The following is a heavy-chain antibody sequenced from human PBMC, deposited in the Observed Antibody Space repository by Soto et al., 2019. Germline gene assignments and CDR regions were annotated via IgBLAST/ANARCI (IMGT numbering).Heavy chain of an antibody. J-gene: IGHJ6*02. Sequence: SETLSLTCTVSGGSISSSSYYWGWIRQPPGKGLEWIGSIYYSGSTYYNPSLKSRVTISVDTSKNQFSLKLSSVTAADTAVYYCARHEGGEVPYYYYGMDVWGQGTTVTVSS. CDR2: IYYSGST. CDR3: ARHEGGEVPYYYYGMDV. D-gene: IGHD2-21*01. V-gene: IGHV4-39*01. CDR1: GGSISSSSYY.